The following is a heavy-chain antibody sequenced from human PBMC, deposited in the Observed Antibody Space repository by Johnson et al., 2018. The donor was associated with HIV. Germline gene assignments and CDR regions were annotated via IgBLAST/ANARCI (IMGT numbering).Heavy chain of an antibody. CDR2: ISWNSGSI. CDR1: GFTFDDYA. D-gene: IGHD1-26*01. V-gene: IGHV3-9*01. CDR3: AKFVGAGSYDAFDI. J-gene: IGHJ3*02. Sequence: EVQLVESGGGLVQPGRSLRLSCAASGFTFDDYAMHWVRQAPGKGLEWVSGISWNSGSIGYADSVKGRFTISRDNSKNTLYLQMNSLRAEDTAVYYCAKFVGAGSYDAFDIWGQGTMVTVSS.